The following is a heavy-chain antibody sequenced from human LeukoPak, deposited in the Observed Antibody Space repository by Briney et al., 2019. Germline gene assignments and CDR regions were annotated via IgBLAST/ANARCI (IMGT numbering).Heavy chain of an antibody. CDR1: GYTFTSYG. V-gene: IGHV1-18*01. CDR2: ISAYNGNT. CDR3: ARDPGIAAAGTDPTNDY. D-gene: IGHD6-13*01. Sequence: ASVKVSCTASGYTFTSYGISWVRQAPGQGLEWMGWISAYNGNTNYAQKLQGRVTMTTDTSTSTAYMELRSLRSDDTAVYYCARDPGIAAAGTDPTNDYWGQGTLVTVSS. J-gene: IGHJ4*02.